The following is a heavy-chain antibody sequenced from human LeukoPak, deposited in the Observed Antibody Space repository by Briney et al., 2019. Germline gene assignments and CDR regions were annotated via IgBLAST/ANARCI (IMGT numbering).Heavy chain of an antibody. CDR2: ISYDGSNK. CDR3: ARGAVPRALDY. CDR1: GFTFSTYA. J-gene: IGHJ4*02. V-gene: IGHV3-30*04. Sequence: GRSLRLSCAASGFTFSTYAMHWVRQAPGKGLEWVAVISYDGSNKYYADSVKGRFTISRDNSKNTLYLQMNSQRAEDTAVYYCARGAVPRALDYWGQGTLVTVSS.